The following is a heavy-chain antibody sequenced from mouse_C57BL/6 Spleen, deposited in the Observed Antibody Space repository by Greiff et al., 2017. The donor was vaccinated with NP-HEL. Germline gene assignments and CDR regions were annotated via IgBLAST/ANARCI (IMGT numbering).Heavy chain of an antibody. CDR3: ARYLGRSYAMDY. V-gene: IGHV7-3*01. D-gene: IGHD4-1*01. CDR2: IRNKANGYTT. Sequence: EVQGVESGGGLVQPGGSLSLSCAASGFTFTDYYMSWVRQPPGKALEWLGFIRNKANGYTTEYSASVKGRFTISRDNSQSILYLQMNALRAEDSATYYCARYLGRSYAMDYWGQGTSVTVSS. CDR1: GFTFTDYY. J-gene: IGHJ4*01.